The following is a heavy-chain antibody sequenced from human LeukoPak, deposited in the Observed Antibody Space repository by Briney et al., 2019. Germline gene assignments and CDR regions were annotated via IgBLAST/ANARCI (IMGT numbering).Heavy chain of an antibody. CDR3: ARHNWNDSGFDY. V-gene: IGHV4-30-2*01. J-gene: IGHJ4*02. Sequence: SETLSLTCAVSGGSISSGGYSWSWIRQPPGKGLEWIGYIYHSGSTYYNPSLKSRVTISVARSKNQFSLKLSSVTAADTAVYYCARHNWNDSGFDYWGQGTLVTVSS. CDR1: GGSISSGGYS. CDR2: IYHSGST. D-gene: IGHD1-20*01.